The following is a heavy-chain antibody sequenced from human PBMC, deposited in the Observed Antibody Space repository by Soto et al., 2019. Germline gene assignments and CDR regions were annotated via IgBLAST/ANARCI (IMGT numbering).Heavy chain of an antibody. J-gene: IGHJ4*02. CDR3: AVKLVGFWSGPIDY. Sequence: EVQLLESGGGLVQPGGSLRLSCAASGFTFSSYAMSWVRQAPGKGLEWVSAISGSGGSTYYADSVKGRFTISRDNSKNTLDLQRNSLRAENTSVYYCAVKLVGFWSGPIDYWCQGTLVTVSS. CDR2: ISGSGGST. V-gene: IGHV3-23*01. D-gene: IGHD3-3*01. CDR1: GFTFSSYA.